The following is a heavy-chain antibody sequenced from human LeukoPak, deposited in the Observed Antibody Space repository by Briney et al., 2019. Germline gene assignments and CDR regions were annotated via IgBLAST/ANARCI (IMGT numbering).Heavy chain of an antibody. Sequence: SETLSLTCTVSGGSISSSSYYWGWIRQPPGKGLEWIGSIYYSGSTYYNPSLKSRVTISVDTSKNQFSLKLSSVTAADTAVYYCARDGSYDFGYRYLYFDYWGQGTLVTVSS. CDR2: IYYSGST. CDR3: ARDGSYDFGYRYLYFDY. CDR1: GGSISSSSYY. J-gene: IGHJ4*02. V-gene: IGHV4-39*07. D-gene: IGHD3-3*01.